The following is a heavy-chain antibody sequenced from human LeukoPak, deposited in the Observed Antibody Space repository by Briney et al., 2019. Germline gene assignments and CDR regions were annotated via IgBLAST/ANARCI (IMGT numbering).Heavy chain of an antibody. Sequence: GGSLRLSCAASGFTFSSYGMHWVRQAPGKGLEGVAVIWYEGSNKYYADSVKGRFTISRDNSKNTLYLQMNSLRAEDTAVYYCARDEGYDILTGYYKGSPDYWGQGTLVTVSS. J-gene: IGHJ4*02. V-gene: IGHV3-33*01. CDR1: GFTFSSYG. CDR3: ARDEGYDILTGYYKGSPDY. CDR2: IWYEGSNK. D-gene: IGHD3-9*01.